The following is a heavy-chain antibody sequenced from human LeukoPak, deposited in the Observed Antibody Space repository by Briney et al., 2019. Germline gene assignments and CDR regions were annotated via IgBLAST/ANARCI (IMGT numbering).Heavy chain of an antibody. V-gene: IGHV3-20*04. D-gene: IGHD3-10*01. Sequence: PGGSLRLSCAASGFTFDDYGMSWVRQAPGKGLEWVSGINWNGGSTGYADSVKGRFTISRDNAKNSLYLQMNILRAEDTALYYCARITPYYGSGSYSVLSAFDIWGQGTMVAVSS. CDR2: INWNGGST. J-gene: IGHJ3*02. CDR3: ARITPYYGSGSYSVLSAFDI. CDR1: GFTFDDYG.